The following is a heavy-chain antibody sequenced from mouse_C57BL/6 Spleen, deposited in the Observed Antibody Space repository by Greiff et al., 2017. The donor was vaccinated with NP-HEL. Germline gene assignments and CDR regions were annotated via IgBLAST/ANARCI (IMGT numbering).Heavy chain of an antibody. Sequence: QVQLKQSGAELMKPGASVKLSCKATGYTFTGYWIEWVKQRPGHGLEWIGEILPGSGSTNYTEKFKGKATFTADTSSNTAYMQLSSLTTEDSAIYYCARTPSFSYAMDYWGQGTSVTVSS. V-gene: IGHV1-9*01. J-gene: IGHJ4*01. CDR1: GYTFTGYW. CDR2: ILPGSGST. CDR3: ARTPSFSYAMDY.